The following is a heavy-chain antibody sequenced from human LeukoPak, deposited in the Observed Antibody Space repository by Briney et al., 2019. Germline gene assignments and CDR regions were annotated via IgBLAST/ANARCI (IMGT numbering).Heavy chain of an antibody. CDR2: INHSGST. J-gene: IGHJ4*02. Sequence: PSETLSLTCAVYGGSFSGYYWSWIRQPPGKGLEWIGEINHSGSTNYNPSLKSRVTISVDTSKNQFSLKLSSVTAADTAVYYCARHPFYGDSPFDYWGQGTLVTVSS. V-gene: IGHV4-34*01. CDR3: ARHPFYGDSPFDY. D-gene: IGHD4-17*01. CDR1: GGSFSGYY.